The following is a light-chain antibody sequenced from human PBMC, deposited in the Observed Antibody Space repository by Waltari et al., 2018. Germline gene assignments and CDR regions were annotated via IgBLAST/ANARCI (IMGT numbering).Light chain of an antibody. J-gene: IGLJ2*01. Sequence: QSALSQPASVSGSPGQSITISCTGTSRDVGSYNLVSWYQQHPGKVPKLMIYEDSNRPSGLSNRFSGSKSGNTASLTISGLQAEDEADYYCCSYAAGGSSVLFGGGTKLTVL. CDR3: CSYAAGGSSVL. CDR1: SRDVGSYNL. V-gene: IGLV2-23*01. CDR2: EDS.